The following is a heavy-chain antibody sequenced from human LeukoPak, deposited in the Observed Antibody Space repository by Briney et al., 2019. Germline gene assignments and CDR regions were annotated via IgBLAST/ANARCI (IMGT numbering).Heavy chain of an antibody. D-gene: IGHD3-9*01. CDR3: ARDWGLRYFDWQPGD. Sequence: ASVKVSCKASGGTFSSYAISWVRQAPGQGLEWMGRIIPILGIANYAQKFQGRVTITADKSTSTAYMELSSLRSEDTAVYYCARDWGLRYFDWQPGDWGQGTLVTVSS. J-gene: IGHJ4*02. CDR1: GGTFSSYA. CDR2: IIPILGIA. V-gene: IGHV1-69*04.